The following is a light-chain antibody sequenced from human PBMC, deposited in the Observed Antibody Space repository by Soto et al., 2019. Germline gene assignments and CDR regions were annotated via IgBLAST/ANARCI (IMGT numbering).Light chain of an antibody. Sequence: EIVLTQSTGTLSLFPGERATFSCRASQSVSSTYLAWYQQKPVQAPRLLIYGASSRATGIPDRFSGSGSGTDFTLTISRLEPEDLAVYYCQHYGTSPRTFGQGTKVEI. CDR3: QHYGTSPRT. CDR1: QSVSSTY. V-gene: IGKV3-20*01. J-gene: IGKJ1*01. CDR2: GAS.